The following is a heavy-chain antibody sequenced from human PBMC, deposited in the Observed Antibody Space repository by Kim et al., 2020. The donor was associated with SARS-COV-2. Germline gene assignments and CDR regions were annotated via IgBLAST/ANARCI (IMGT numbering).Heavy chain of an antibody. D-gene: IGHD2-15*01. Sequence: ASVKVSCKPSGYTFTNYYIHWVRQAPGQGLEWMGIVIPNNGNTAYAQKFQGRVTMTRDTSTSTVYMELSSLRSEDTAVYYCARDPRGGGGPYYFDNWGQGTLITVSS. CDR1: GYTFTNYY. CDR3: ARDPRGGGGPYYFDN. J-gene: IGHJ4*02. V-gene: IGHV1-46*01. CDR2: VIPNNGNT.